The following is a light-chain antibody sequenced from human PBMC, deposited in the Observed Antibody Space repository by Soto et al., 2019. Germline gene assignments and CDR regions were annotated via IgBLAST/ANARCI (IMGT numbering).Light chain of an antibody. CDR2: WAS. V-gene: IGKV4-1*01. CDR3: QQYSSTSQT. J-gene: IGKJ1*01. Sequence: DIVMTQSPDALAVSVGERATINCKSSQSGLYSANNMNYLAWYQQKPGQPPKLLIYWASIRESGVPDRFSGSGSGTDCTLTINSLQSEDVATYYCQQYSSTSQTFGQGTKVEIK. CDR1: QSGLYSANNMNY.